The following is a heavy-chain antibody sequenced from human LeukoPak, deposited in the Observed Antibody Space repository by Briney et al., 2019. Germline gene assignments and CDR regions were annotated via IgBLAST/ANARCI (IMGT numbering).Heavy chain of an antibody. CDR2: IHPDGSIT. J-gene: IGHJ5*02. CDR3: APQQTYSPYNWFDP. Sequence: YWMHWVRQAXGTGLVWVSRIHPDGSITTYADSVKGRFTISRDNAKNTLYLQMNSLRAEDTAVYYCAPQQTYSPYNWFDPWGQGTLVTVSS. V-gene: IGHV3-74*03. CDR1: YW. D-gene: IGHD5-12*01.